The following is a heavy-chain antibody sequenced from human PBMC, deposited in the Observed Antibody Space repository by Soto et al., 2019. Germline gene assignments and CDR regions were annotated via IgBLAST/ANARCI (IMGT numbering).Heavy chain of an antibody. CDR3: ARAMVVGATGAFDI. CDR2: IIPIVGIA. Sequence: QVQLVQSGAEVKKPGSSVKVSCQAAGGTFNTYSINWVRQAPGQGLEWMGRIIPIVGIAKYAQKFQGRVAITADKSTSTADMREVNSLRPEETAMYYCARAMVVGATGAFDIWGQGTMVTVSS. D-gene: IGHD2-15*01. V-gene: IGHV1-69*02. J-gene: IGHJ3*02. CDR1: GGTFNTYS.